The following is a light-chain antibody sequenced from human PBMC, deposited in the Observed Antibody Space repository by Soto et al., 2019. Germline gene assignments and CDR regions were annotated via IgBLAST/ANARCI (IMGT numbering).Light chain of an antibody. J-gene: IGKJ2*01. CDR1: QSVGSN. V-gene: IGKV3-15*01. CDR2: AAS. CDR3: QQYNNWPLYT. Sequence: EIVLTQSPATLSVSPGQRATLSCRASQSVGSNLAWYQQKPGQAPRLLIYAASTSATGIPARFSGSGSVTEFTLTISSLQSEDFAVYYCQQYNNWPLYTFGQGTKLDIK.